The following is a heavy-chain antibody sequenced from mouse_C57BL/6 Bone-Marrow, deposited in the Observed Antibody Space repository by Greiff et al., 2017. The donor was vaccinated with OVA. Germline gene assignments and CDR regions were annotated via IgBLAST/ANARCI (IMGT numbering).Heavy chain of an antibody. Sequence: EVQLQESGPGMVKPSQSLSLTCTVTGYSITSGYDWHWIRHFPGNKLEWMGYISYSGSTNYNPSLKSRISITHDTSKNHFFLKLNSVTTEDTATYYCARAGLLFYAMDYWGQGTSVTVSS. CDR1: GYSITSGYD. D-gene: IGHD2-1*01. V-gene: IGHV3-1*01. J-gene: IGHJ4*01. CDR2: ISYSGST. CDR3: ARAGLLFYAMDY.